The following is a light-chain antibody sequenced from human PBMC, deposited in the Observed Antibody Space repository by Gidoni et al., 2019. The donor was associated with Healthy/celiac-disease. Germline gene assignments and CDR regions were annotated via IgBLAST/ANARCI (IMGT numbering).Light chain of an antibody. CDR2: GAS. V-gene: IGKV3-15*01. J-gene: IGKJ1*01. Sequence: EIVMTQSPATLSVSPGERATLSCRASQSVSSNLAWYQQKPGQAPRLLIYGASTRATGIPARFSGSGSVTEFTLTISSLQYEDFAVYYCQQYNNWPRRTFGQGTKVEIK. CDR3: QQYNNWPRRT. CDR1: QSVSSN.